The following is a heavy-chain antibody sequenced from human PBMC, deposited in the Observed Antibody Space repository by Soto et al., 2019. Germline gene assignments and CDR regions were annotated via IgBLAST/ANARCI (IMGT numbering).Heavy chain of an antibody. V-gene: IGHV4-4*02. D-gene: IGHD6-19*01. J-gene: IGHJ4*02. CDR1: NGSISSSNW. Sequence: HVQLQESGPGLVKPSGTLSLTCAVSNGSISSSNWWNWVRQPPGMELEWIGEIYHTGSTNYNPSLTSRVTISVDKSKDQFSLRLNSVTAADTAVYYCARAVAGLDFDYWGQGTLVTVSS. CDR3: ARAVAGLDFDY. CDR2: IYHTGST.